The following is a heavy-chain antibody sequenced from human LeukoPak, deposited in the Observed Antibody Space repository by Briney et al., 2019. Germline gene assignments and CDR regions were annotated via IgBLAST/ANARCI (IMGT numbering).Heavy chain of an antibody. CDR3: ASFSYYYDSTPFDI. Sequence: SETLSLTCTVSGGSLSSYYWSSVRQPPGKGLEWIGYIYYSGSTNYNPSLKSRVTISVDTSKNQFSLKLSSVTAADTAVYYCASFSYYYDSTPFDIWGQGTMVTVSS. CDR1: GGSLSSYY. CDR2: IYYSGST. D-gene: IGHD3-22*01. J-gene: IGHJ3*02. V-gene: IGHV4-59*01.